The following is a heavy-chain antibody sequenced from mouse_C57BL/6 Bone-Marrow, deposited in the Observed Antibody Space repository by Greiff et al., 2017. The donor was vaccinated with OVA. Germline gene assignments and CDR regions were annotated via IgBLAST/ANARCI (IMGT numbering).Heavy chain of an antibody. J-gene: IGHJ2*01. D-gene: IGHD2-2*01. CDR1: GFNIKDYY. V-gene: IGHV14-2*01. Sequence: EVQLVESGAELVKPGASVKLSCTASGFNIKDYYMHWVKQRTEQGLEWIGRIDPEDGETKYAPELQGKATMTADTSSNTAYLQLSSLTSADTAVYYCARGGNGYVTFDYWGQGTTLTVSS. CDR2: IDPEDGET. CDR3: ARGGNGYVTFDY.